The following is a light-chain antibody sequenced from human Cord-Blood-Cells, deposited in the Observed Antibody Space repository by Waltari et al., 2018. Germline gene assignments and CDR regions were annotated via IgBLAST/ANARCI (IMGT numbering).Light chain of an antibody. CDR1: QSISSY. CDR3: QQSYSTPP. CDR2: AAS. Sequence: DIQMTQSPSSLSASVVDRVTITCRASQSISSYLNWYQQKPGKAPKLLIYAASSLQSGVPSRFSGSGSGTDFTLTIRSLQPEDFATYYCQQSYSTPPFGQGTKVEIK. J-gene: IGKJ1*01. V-gene: IGKV1-39*01.